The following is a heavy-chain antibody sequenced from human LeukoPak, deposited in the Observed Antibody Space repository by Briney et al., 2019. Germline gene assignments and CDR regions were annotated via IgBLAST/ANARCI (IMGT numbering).Heavy chain of an antibody. CDR3: ARGFYGSGSHFDY. CDR2: IFHTGHT. Sequence: PSETLSLTCAVSGGSICSGDYPWSWIRQPPGEGLEWIGYIFHTGHTSYNPALKSRVTTSVDMSKNQIALKLSSVTAADTAVYYCARGFYGSGSHFDYWGQGSLVTVSS. CDR1: GGSICSGDYP. J-gene: IGHJ4*02. V-gene: IGHV4-30-2*01. D-gene: IGHD3-10*01.